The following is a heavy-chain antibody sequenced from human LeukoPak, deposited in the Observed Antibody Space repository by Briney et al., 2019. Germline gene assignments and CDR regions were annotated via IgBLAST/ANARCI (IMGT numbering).Heavy chain of an antibody. CDR3: ATNQRTHAFDI. CDR2: ISYDGSNK. Sequence: QPGRSLRLSCAASGFTFSSYAMHWVRQAPGKGLEWVAVISYDGSNKYYADSVKGRFTISRDNSKNTLYLQMNSLRAEDTAVYYCATNQRTHAFDIWGQGTMVTVS. D-gene: IGHD1-14*01. V-gene: IGHV3-30-3*01. CDR1: GFTFSSYA. J-gene: IGHJ3*02.